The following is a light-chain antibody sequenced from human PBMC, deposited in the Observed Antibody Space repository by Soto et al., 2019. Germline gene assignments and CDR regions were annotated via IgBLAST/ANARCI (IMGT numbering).Light chain of an antibody. CDR1: QDISDS. CDR2: AAS. V-gene: IGKV1-27*01. CDR3: QKYNSAQWT. J-gene: IGKJ1*01. Sequence: DFRMTQSPSSLSASVGDRVTITCRASQDISDSLAWYQQKPGKVPNLLIFAASTLQSGVPSRFSGSGSGTDFTLTISSLQPEDVATYYCQKYNSAQWTFGQGTKVEVK.